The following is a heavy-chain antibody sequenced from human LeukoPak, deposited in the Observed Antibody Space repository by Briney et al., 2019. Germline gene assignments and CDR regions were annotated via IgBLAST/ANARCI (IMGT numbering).Heavy chain of an antibody. CDR1: GYSFTSYP. J-gene: IGHJ4*02. Sequence: ASVKVSCKASGYSFTSYPYSWVRQAPGQGLEWMGWINTYNGKTTYVQKLQGRVTMTTDPSTSTAYMELRSLSSDDTVLYYCARDVGHVDEQYFDYWGQGTLVTVSS. CDR2: INTYNGKT. V-gene: IGHV1-18*01. D-gene: IGHD5-12*01. CDR3: ARDVGHVDEQYFDY.